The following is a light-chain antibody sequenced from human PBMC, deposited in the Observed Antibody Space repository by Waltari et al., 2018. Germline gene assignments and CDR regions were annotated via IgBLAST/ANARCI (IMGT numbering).Light chain of an antibody. Sequence: QSALTQPASVSGSPGQSITIPCTATSRDVGSYNLVPWYQQHPGKAPKLMIYEVSTRPSGVSNRFSGSKSGNTASLTISGLQAEDEADYYCCSYAGSSTFVFGGGTKLTVL. CDR2: EVS. V-gene: IGLV2-23*02. CDR3: CSYAGSSTFV. J-gene: IGLJ2*01. CDR1: SRDVGSYNL.